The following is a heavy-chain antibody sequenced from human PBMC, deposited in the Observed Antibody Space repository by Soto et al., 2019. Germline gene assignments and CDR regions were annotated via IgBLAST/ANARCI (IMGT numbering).Heavy chain of an antibody. V-gene: IGHV3-15*07. CDR2: IKSKTDGGTT. CDR1: GFTFSNAW. J-gene: IGHJ6*02. Sequence: EVQLVESGGGLVKPGGSLRLSCAASGFTFSNAWMNWVRQAPGKGLEWVGRIKSKTDGGTTDYAAPVKGRFTISRDDSKNTLYLQMNSLNTEDTAVYYCTTGEPQLVRDGMDVWGQGTTVTVSS. CDR3: TTGEPQLVRDGMDV. D-gene: IGHD6-13*01.